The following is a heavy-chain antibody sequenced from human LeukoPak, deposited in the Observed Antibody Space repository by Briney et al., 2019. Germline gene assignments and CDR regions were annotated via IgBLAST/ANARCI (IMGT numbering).Heavy chain of an antibody. CDR3: AELGITMIGGV. CDR1: GFTFSSYE. V-gene: IGHV3-48*03. J-gene: IGHJ6*04. D-gene: IGHD3-10*02. Sequence: GGSLRLSCAASGFTFSSYEMNWVRQAPGKGLGWVSYISSSGSTIYYADSVKGRFTISRDNAKNSLYLQMNSLRAEDTTVYYCAELGITMIGGVWGKGTTVTISS. CDR2: ISSSGSTI.